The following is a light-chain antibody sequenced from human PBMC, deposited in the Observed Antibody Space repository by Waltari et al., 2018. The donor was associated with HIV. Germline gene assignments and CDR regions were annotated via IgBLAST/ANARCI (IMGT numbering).Light chain of an antibody. J-gene: IGLJ1*01. CDR2: QDT. Sequence: SYDLIQQPSVSVSQGQTATINSYGDKLGDKFASWYQQRAGQSPVLVIYQDTKRPSGSPERFSGSNSGNTATLTINGTQPMDEADYYCQAWDNKTGVFGPGTKVTVV. CDR3: QAWDNKTGV. CDR1: KLGDKF. V-gene: IGLV3-1*01.